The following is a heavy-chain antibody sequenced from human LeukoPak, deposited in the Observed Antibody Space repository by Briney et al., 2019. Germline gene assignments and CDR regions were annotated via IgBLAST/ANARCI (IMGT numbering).Heavy chain of an antibody. J-gene: IGHJ4*02. CDR3: VKGSYFDGGGLTFNY. V-gene: IGHV3-30*02. CDR2: IRYDGTTD. Sequence: GGSLRLSCAASGFTFSRYGMHWVRQAPGKGLEWVAFIRYDGTTDYSADSVKGRFAISRDSPKNTLHLQMSSLRTGDTAVYYCVKGSYFDGGGLTFNYWGQGTLVSVSS. CDR1: GFTFSRYG. D-gene: IGHD3-22*01.